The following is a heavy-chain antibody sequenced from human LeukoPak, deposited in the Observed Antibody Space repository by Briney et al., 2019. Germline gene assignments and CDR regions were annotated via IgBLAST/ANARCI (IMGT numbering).Heavy chain of an antibody. CDR1: GGSISISRAY. CDR2: IYYRKNT. V-gene: IGHV4-39*01. Sequence: SETLSLTCTVSGGSISISRAYWGWIRQPPGKGLEWIGSIYYRKNTYYNPSLKSRATISADTSKNHFSLTLGSVSDTGTAVYYCARPRGFSYGYFDYWGQGTLVTVSS. J-gene: IGHJ4*02. CDR3: ARPRGFSYGYFDY. D-gene: IGHD5-18*01.